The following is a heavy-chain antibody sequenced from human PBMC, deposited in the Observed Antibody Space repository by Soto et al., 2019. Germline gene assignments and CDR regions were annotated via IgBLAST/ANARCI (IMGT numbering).Heavy chain of an antibody. Sequence: GGSLRLSCAASGFTFSSYSMNWGRQAPGKGLEWVSYISSSSSTIYYADSVKGRFTISRDNAKNSLYLQMNSLRAEDTAVYYCARDKGRSPLDYWGQGTLVTVST. CDR2: ISSSSSTI. V-gene: IGHV3-48*01. D-gene: IGHD2-15*01. CDR1: GFTFSSYS. CDR3: ARDKGRSPLDY. J-gene: IGHJ4*02.